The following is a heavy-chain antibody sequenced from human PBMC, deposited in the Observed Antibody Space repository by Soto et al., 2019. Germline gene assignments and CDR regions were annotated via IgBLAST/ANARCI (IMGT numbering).Heavy chain of an antibody. J-gene: IGHJ4*02. CDR3: AKDSNKYSSSLRGRYFDY. Sequence: EVQLVESGGGLVQPGGSLRLSCAASGFTLSNYDMNWVRQAPGKGLEWVSHISSDGSSRYYADSVKGRFTISRDNARNSLSLQMNSLIVEDTAVYYCAKDSNKYSSSLRGRYFDYWGQGIGVTVSS. CDR1: GFTLSNYD. V-gene: IGHV3-48*03. D-gene: IGHD4-4*01. CDR2: ISSDGSSR.